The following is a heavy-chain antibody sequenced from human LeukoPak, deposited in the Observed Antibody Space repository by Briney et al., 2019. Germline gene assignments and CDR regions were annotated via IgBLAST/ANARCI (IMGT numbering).Heavy chain of an antibody. Sequence: ASVKVSFKASGYTFISYGITWVRQAPGQGLEWLGWISAYNGNIDYAQKLRGRVTLTTDTSTSTAYMEVRSLRSDDTAVYYCASMSGYYPSYYFDYWGQGTLVTVSS. J-gene: IGHJ4*02. CDR2: ISAYNGNI. CDR3: ASMSGYYPSYYFDY. D-gene: IGHD3-3*01. V-gene: IGHV1-18*01. CDR1: GYTFISYG.